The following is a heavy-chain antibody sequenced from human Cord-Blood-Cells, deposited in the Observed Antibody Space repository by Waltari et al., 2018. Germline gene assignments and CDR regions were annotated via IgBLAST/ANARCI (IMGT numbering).Heavy chain of an antibody. J-gene: IGHJ2*01. CDR1: GFTVRSNY. D-gene: IGHD2-21*02. V-gene: IGHV3-53*01. CDR3: ARASGSWVTGYFDL. CDR2: IYSGGST. Sequence: EVQLVESGGGLIQPGGSLRLSCAAAGFTVRSNYMSWVRQAPGKGLEWVSVIYSGGSTYYADSVKGRFTISRDNSKNTLYLQMNSLRAEDTAVYYCARASGSWVTGYFDLWGRGTLVTVSS.